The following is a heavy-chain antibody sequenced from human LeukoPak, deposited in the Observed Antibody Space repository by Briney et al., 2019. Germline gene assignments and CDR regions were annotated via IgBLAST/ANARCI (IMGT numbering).Heavy chain of an antibody. CDR2: MNPNSGNT. CDR3: ARGVHSSSWYVGGELLYGMDV. CDR1: GYTFTSYD. Sequence: GASVKVSCKASGYTFTSYDINWVRQATGQGLEWMGWMNPNSGNTGYAQKFQGRVTMTRNTSISTAYMELSSLRSEDTAVYYCARGVHSSSWYVGGELLYGMDVWGQGTTVTVSS. D-gene: IGHD6-13*01. J-gene: IGHJ6*02. V-gene: IGHV1-8*01.